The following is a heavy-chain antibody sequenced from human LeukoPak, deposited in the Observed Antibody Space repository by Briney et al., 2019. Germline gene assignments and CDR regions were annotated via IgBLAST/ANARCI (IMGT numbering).Heavy chain of an antibody. Sequence: GGSLRLSCAASGFTLSNYAMSWVRQAPGGGLEWVSAISGSGDTTFHADSVEGRFTTSRDNSKNTLSLQMSGLRVEDSAVYFCAKDTSAWWYHRAYMNVWGAGTTVTVSS. V-gene: IGHV3-23*01. CDR1: GFTLSNYA. CDR2: ISGSGDTT. CDR3: AKDTSAWWYHRAYMNV. D-gene: IGHD2-15*01. J-gene: IGHJ6*03.